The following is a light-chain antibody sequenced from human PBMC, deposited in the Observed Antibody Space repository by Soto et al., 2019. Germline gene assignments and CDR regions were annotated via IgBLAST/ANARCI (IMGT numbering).Light chain of an antibody. CDR3: QQANSFSGLT. CDR1: QGINNW. CDR2: AAA. V-gene: IGKV1-12*01. J-gene: IGKJ4*01. Sequence: DIQMTQSPSSVSASIGDRVTITCRASQGINNWLAWYQQKPGKAPKLLVYAAASLQSGVPSRFSGSGFGTDFTLTISSLQPEDFATYYCQQANSFSGLTFGGGTKVEIK.